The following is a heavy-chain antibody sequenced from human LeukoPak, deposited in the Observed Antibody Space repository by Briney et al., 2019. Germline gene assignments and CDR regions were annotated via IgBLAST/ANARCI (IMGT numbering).Heavy chain of an antibody. CDR3: ARHITDSGSAFDL. Sequence: KASETLSLTCTVPGGSISSYYWGWIRQPPGKGLEWIAYVHSIGYTNYNPSPKSRVTISMDTSKDQFSLKLISVTAADTAVYYCARHITDSGSAFDLWGRGTLVTVSS. J-gene: IGHJ2*01. CDR1: GGSISSYY. D-gene: IGHD3-10*01. V-gene: IGHV4-59*08. CDR2: VHSIGYT.